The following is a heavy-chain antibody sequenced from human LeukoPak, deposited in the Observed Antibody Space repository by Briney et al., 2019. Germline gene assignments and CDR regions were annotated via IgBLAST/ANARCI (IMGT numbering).Heavy chain of an antibody. V-gene: IGHV3-21*01. J-gene: IGHJ6*03. CDR2: ITSSSTYI. Sequence: GGSLRLSCAASGFTSSIYGMNWVRQAPGEGLEWVSSITSSSTYIYYADSVKGRFTISRDNAKNSLYLQMNSLRAEDTAVYYCARDPLTLYDYYMDVWGKGTTVTVSS. D-gene: IGHD3-9*01. CDR1: GFTSSIYG. CDR3: ARDPLTLYDYYMDV.